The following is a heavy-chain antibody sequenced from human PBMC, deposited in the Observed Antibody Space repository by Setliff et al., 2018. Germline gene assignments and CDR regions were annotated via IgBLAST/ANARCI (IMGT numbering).Heavy chain of an antibody. CDR3: ARGFDVCGGGACYTDGPYYFDY. Sequence: PSETLSLTCTVSGGSIRSSTHYWSWIRQPPGKGLEWIGEINHSGSTNFNPSLKSRVTISVDTSKNQLSLKLSSVAAADTAVYYCARGFDVCGGGACYTDGPYYFDYWGLGTLVTVSS. D-gene: IGHD2-21*02. CDR2: INHSGST. CDR1: GGSIRSSTHY. V-gene: IGHV4-39*07. J-gene: IGHJ4*02.